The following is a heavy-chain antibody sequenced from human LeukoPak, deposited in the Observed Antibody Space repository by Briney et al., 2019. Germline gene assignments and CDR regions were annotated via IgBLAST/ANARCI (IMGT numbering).Heavy chain of an antibody. CDR2: IYYSGST. CDR3: ARLGDGYNRRRSWYFDL. Sequence: SETLSLTCTVSGGSISSYYRSWIRQPPGKGLEWIGYIYYSGSTNYNPSLKSRVTISVDTSKNQFSLKLSSVTAADTAVYYCARLGDGYNRRRSWYFDLWGRGTLVTVSS. V-gene: IGHV4-59*08. CDR1: GGSISSYY. D-gene: IGHD5-12*01. J-gene: IGHJ2*01.